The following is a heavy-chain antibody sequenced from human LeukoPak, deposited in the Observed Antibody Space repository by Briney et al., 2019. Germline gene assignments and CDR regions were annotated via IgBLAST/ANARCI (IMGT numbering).Heavy chain of an antibody. D-gene: IGHD3-22*01. CDR2: IWYDGSNK. J-gene: IGHJ4*02. CDR1: GFTFSSYG. CDR3: AKDRSITMINLLDY. Sequence: GGSLRLSCAASGFTFSSYGMHRVRQAPGKGLEWVAGIWYDGSNKYYADSVKGRFTISRDNSKNTLYLQMNSLRAEDTAVYYCAKDRSITMINLLDYWGQGTLVTVSS. V-gene: IGHV3-33*06.